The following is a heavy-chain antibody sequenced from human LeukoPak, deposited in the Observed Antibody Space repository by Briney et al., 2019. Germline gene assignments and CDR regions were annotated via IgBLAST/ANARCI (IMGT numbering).Heavy chain of an antibody. Sequence: SETLSLTCTVSGGSISSSSYYWGWIRKPPGKGLEWIGNIYYSGSTYYNPSLKSRVTISVDTSKNQFSLKLSSVTAADTAVYYCARLPLSGSSGWYFDYWGQGTLVTVSS. CDR3: ARLPLSGSSGWYFDY. D-gene: IGHD6-19*01. V-gene: IGHV4-39*01. J-gene: IGHJ4*02. CDR1: GGSISSSSYY. CDR2: IYYSGST.